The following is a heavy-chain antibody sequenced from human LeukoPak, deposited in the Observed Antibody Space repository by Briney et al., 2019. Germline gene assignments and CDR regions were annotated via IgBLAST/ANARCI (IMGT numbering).Heavy chain of an antibody. Sequence: GSVKVSCKVSGSILTELSIHWVRQAPGKGLEWMGGLDPEDGEILYAQRFQGRVTMTEDTSTDTAYMDLSSLTSDDTAVYYCATEEAGSFPAFDCWGQGTRVTVSS. V-gene: IGHV1-24*01. CDR2: LDPEDGEI. J-gene: IGHJ4*02. CDR3: ATEEAGSFPAFDC. D-gene: IGHD1-26*01. CDR1: GSILTELS.